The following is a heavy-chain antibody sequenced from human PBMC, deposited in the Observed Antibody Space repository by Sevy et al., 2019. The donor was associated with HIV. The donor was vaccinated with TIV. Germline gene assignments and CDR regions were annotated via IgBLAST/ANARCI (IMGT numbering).Heavy chain of an antibody. V-gene: IGHV3-21*01. Sequence: GSLRLSCAASGFIFSNYNMKWVRQAPGKGLEWVLSISSSSNDIYYADLVKGRFTISRDNAKNSLYLQMNILRAENTAVYYCARKMELLVPDYWGQGTLVTVSS. CDR3: ARKMELLVPDY. CDR1: GFIFSNYN. D-gene: IGHD2-21*02. CDR2: ISSSSNDI. J-gene: IGHJ4*02.